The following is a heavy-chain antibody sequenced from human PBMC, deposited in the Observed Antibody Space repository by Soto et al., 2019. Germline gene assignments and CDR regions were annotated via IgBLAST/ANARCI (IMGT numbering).Heavy chain of an antibody. J-gene: IGHJ2*01. D-gene: IGHD3-16*02. CDR3: ARVGDYVWGSYRSNWYFDL. Sequence: SETLSLTCTVPGGSISSYYWSWIRQPPGKGLEWIGYIYYSGSTNYNPSLKSRVTISVDTSKNQFSLKLSSVTAADTAVYYCARVGDYVWGSYRSNWYFDLWGRGTLVTVSS. V-gene: IGHV4-59*01. CDR1: GGSISSYY. CDR2: IYYSGST.